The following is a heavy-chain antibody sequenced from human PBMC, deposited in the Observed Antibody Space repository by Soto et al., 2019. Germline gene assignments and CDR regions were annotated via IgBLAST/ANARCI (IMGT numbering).Heavy chain of an antibody. V-gene: IGHV1-58*01. CDR2: IVVGSGNT. CDR3: AAPNWNEYYYYGMDV. CDR1: GFTFTSSA. J-gene: IGHJ6*02. Sequence: SVKVSCKASGFTFTSSAVQWVRQARGQRLEWIGWIVVGSGNTNYAQRFQERVTITRDMSTSTAYMELSSLRSEDTAVYYCAAPNWNEYYYYGMDVWGQGTTVTVSS. D-gene: IGHD1-20*01.